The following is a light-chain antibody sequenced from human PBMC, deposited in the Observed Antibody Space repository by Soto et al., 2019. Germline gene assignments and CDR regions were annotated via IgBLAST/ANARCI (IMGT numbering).Light chain of an antibody. CDR3: QQRSNWPST. CDR2: DAS. V-gene: IGKV3-11*01. CDR1: QSVSSY. Sequence: EIVLTQSPATLSLSPGERATLSCRASQSVSSYLAWYQQKPGQAPRLLMYDASNRATGIPARLSGSGSGTDFTLTISSLEPEDFAVYYCQQRSNWPSTFGGGTKVEIK. J-gene: IGKJ4*01.